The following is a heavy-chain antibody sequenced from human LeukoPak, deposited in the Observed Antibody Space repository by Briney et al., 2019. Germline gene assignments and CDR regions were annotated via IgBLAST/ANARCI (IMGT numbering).Heavy chain of an antibody. D-gene: IGHD4-17*01. Sequence: GGSLRLSSAASGFTFGSHAMNWVRQAPGKGLWWVSSISASSTTSNYADSVKGRFAISRENSKNTVYLQINNLRTEDTAIYYCAKTRTTVISPMDSWGQGTLVTVSS. CDR1: GFTFGSHA. V-gene: IGHV3-23*01. CDR2: ISASSTTS. J-gene: IGHJ4*02. CDR3: AKTRTTVISPMDS.